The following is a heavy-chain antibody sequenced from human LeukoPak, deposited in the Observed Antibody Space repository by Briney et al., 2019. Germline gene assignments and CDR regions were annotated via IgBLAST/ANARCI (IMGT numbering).Heavy chain of an antibody. V-gene: IGHV4-59*01. CDR2: IYYSGST. CDR1: GGSISSYY. J-gene: IGHJ5*02. Sequence: ASETLSLTCTVSGGSISSYYWSWIRQPPGKGLEWIGYIYYSGSTNYNPSLKSRVTISVDTSKKQFSLMLSSVTAADAPVYYCARIRTAGTNWFDPWGQGTLVTVSS. D-gene: IGHD6-19*01. CDR3: ARIRTAGTNWFDP.